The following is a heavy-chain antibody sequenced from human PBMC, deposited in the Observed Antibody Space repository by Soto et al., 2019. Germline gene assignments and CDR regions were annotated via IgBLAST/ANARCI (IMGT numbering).Heavy chain of an antibody. V-gene: IGHV1-69*01. Sequence: QVQLVQSGAEVKKPGSSVKVSCKASGGTFSSYAISWVRQAPGQGLEWMGGIIPIFGTANYAQKFQGRVTITADESTSTAYIELSSLGSDDTAVYYCAREASFQLVPPYYFDYWGQGTLVTVSS. CDR2: IIPIFGTA. CDR1: GGTFSSYA. D-gene: IGHD6-13*01. CDR3: AREASFQLVPPYYFDY. J-gene: IGHJ4*02.